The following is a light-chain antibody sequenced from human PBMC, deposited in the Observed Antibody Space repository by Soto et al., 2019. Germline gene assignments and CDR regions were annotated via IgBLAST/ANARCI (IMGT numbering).Light chain of an antibody. CDR3: QQRSNWPSFT. CDR1: LTIGQS. CDR2: GAS. V-gene: IGKV1-39*01. Sequence: DIQMTQSPSSLSASVGDRVTITCRASLTIGQSLSWIQQKAGKPPTLLIYGASALQRGVPARFSGGGSGTEFTLTINKMQRADFATYYCQQRSNWPSFTFGGGTKVDIK. J-gene: IGKJ4*01.